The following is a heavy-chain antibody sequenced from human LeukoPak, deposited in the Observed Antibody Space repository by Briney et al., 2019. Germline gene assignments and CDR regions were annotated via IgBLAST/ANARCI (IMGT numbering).Heavy chain of an antibody. V-gene: IGHV4-59*08. D-gene: IGHD6-19*01. CDR3: ARQEAVSGTPDWFDL. Sequence: NPSETLSLTCTVSGGSISSYYWSWIRKPPGQGLGWMGYIYYSGSTNYNPFPTSRVTVTVDMATNQFSLKLNSETAADAAAYVYARQEAVSGTPDWFDLWREGTILTVSS. CDR1: GGSISSYY. CDR2: IYYSGST. J-gene: IGHJ5*02.